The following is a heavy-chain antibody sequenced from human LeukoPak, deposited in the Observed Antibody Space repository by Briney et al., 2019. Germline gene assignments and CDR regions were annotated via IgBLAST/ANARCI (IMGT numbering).Heavy chain of an antibody. V-gene: IGHV1-18*01. D-gene: IGHD3-3*01. CDR2: ISAYNGNT. CDR1: GYTFTSYG. J-gene: IGHJ5*02. CDR3: ARDIYDFWSGQRFDP. Sequence: ASVKVSCKASGYTFTSYGISWVRQAPGQGLEWMGWISAYNGNTNYAQKLQGRVTMTTDTSTSTAYMELRSLRSDATAVYYCARDIYDFWSGQRFDPWGQGTLVTVSS.